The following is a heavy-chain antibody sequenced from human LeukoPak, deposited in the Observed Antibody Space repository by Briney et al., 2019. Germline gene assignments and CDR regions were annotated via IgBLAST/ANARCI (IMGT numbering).Heavy chain of an antibody. V-gene: IGHV4-59*01. CDR1: GGSISSYY. CDR3: ARGLYDIPRYYYGMDV. CDR2: IYYSGST. J-gene: IGHJ6*02. Sequence: SETLSLTCTVSGGSISSYYWSWIRQPPGKGLEWIGYIYYSGSTNYNPSLKSRVTISVDTSKNQFSLKLSSVTAADTAVYYCARGLYDIPRYYYGMDVWGQGTTVTVSS. D-gene: IGHD3-9*01.